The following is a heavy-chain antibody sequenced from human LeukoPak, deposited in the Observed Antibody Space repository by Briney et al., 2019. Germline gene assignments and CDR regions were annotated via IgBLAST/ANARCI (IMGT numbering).Heavy chain of an antibody. D-gene: IGHD6-13*01. CDR3: ARAGYSSGWYVVDY. CDR1: GFTVSSNY. J-gene: IGHJ4*02. V-gene: IGHV3-66*01. Sequence: GGSLRLSCAASGFTVSSNYMSCVRQAPGKGLEWVSVIYSGGSTYYADSVKGRFTISRDNSKNTLYLQMNSLRAEDTAVYYCARAGYSSGWYVVDYWGQGTLVTVSS. CDR2: IYSGGST.